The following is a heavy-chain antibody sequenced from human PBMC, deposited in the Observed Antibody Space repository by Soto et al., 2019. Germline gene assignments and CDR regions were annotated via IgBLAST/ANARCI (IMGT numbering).Heavy chain of an antibody. CDR1: GFALTSTQMG. V-gene: IGHV2-5*01. J-gene: IGHJ4*02. CDR2: IYWNDDT. Sequence: QITLKESGPTLVKPTQTLTLTCTFSGFALTSTQMGVGWFRQPPGKALEWLALIYWNDDTRYSPSLKSRLAITMDTSKNQVVLTMTDMDPVDTATYSCAHSRGWLCDYWGQGSLVTVSS. D-gene: IGHD3-22*01. CDR3: AHSRGWLCDY.